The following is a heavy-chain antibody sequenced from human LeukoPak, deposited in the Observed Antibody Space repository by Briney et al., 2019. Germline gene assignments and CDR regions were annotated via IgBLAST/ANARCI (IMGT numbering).Heavy chain of an antibody. D-gene: IGHD6-6*01. J-gene: IGHJ4*02. Sequence: GESLKISCKGSGYSFSSYWIAWVRQVPGKGLEWMGIIYPGDSDTRYSPSFQGQVTISADKSISTAYLQWSSLKASDTAMYYCATQGSSSSLDYWGQGTLVTVSS. CDR2: IYPGDSDT. CDR1: GYSFSSYW. CDR3: ATQGSSSSLDY. V-gene: IGHV5-51*01.